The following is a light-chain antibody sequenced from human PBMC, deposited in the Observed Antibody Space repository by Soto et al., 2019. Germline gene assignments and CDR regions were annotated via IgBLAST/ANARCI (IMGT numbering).Light chain of an antibody. V-gene: IGKV3-11*01. CDR3: QQRSNWPWT. CDR1: PSVSSD. CDR2: DAS. Sequence: EIVLTQSPATLSLSPGERATLSYRASPSVSSDLAWYQQKPGQAPRLLIYDASNRATGIPARFSGSGSGTDFTLTISSLEPDDFAVYYCQQRSNWPWTFGQGTKVEIK. J-gene: IGKJ1*01.